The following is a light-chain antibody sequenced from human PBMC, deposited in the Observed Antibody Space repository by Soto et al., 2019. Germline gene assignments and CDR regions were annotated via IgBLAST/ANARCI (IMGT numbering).Light chain of an antibody. J-gene: IGLJ1*01. CDR3: AAWDDSLNGGV. Sequence: QSVLTQPPSGSGTPGQRVTIFCSGSNSNIGSNTVSWYQQLPGTAPKLLIYNNNQRPSGVPDRFSGSKSGTSASLAISGLQSEDEADYYCAAWDDSLNGGVFGTGTKVTVL. V-gene: IGLV1-44*01. CDR2: NNN. CDR1: NSNIGSNT.